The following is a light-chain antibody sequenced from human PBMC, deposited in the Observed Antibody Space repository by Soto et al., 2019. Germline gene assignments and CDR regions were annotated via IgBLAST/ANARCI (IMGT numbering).Light chain of an antibody. J-gene: IGLJ2*01. V-gene: IGLV2-8*01. CDR3: SSYGGFNNVL. CDR1: GTDVGQYNY. CDR2: HVS. Sequence: QSVLTQPPSASGSPGQSVTISCTGAGTDVGQYNYVSWYQQHPGKAPKLLIHHVSRRPSRVPARFSGSKSGNTASLTVSGLQTEDEADYYCSSYGGFNNVLFGGGTKLTVL.